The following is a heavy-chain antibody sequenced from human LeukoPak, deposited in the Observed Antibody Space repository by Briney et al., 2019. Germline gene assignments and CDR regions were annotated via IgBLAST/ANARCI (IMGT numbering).Heavy chain of an antibody. V-gene: IGHV3-30-3*01. J-gene: IGHJ4*02. CDR1: GFTFSSYA. CDR3: ATSSWYDFVGYFDY. D-gene: IGHD6-13*01. CDR2: ISYDGSNK. Sequence: GSSLRLSCAASGFTFSSYAMHWVRQAPGKGLEWVAVISYDGSNKYYADSVKGRLTISRDNSKNTLYLQMNSLRAEDTAVYYCATSSWYDFVGYFDYWGQGTLVTVSS.